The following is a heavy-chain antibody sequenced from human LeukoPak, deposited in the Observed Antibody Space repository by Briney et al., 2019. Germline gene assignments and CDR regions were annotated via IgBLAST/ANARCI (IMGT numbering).Heavy chain of an antibody. D-gene: IGHD2/OR15-2a*01. CDR2: IFSGNGIK. V-gene: IGHV3-48*02. Sequence: GGSLRLSCAASGFTFSDYTVNCVRQAPGKGLEWVSNIFSGNGIKNYADSVEGRFTISRDNAKNLVFLQMNSLRDDDTAVYYCAILVLSNYGLDVWGLGTTVTVSS. J-gene: IGHJ6*02. CDR1: GFTFSDYT. CDR3: AILVLSNYGLDV.